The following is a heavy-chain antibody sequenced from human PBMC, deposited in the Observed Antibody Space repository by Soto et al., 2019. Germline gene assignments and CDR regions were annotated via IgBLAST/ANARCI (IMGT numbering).Heavy chain of an antibody. CDR2: IKEDGSVK. V-gene: IGHV3-7*01. D-gene: IGHD5-12*01. CDR1: GFTFSSYW. J-gene: IGHJ4*02. Sequence: EVQVVESGGGLVQPGGSLRLSCAASGFTFSSYWMSWVRQAPGKGLEWVANIKEDGSVKYYVDSVQGRFTISRDNAKNSVYLQISSLRTEYVAVYYCARRLGGDDSYWGQGTLVTV. CDR3: ARRLGGDDSY.